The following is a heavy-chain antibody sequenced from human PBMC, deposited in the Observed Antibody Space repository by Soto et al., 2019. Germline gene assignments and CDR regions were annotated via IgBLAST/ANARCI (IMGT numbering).Heavy chain of an antibody. V-gene: IGHV3-30-3*01. Sequence: GGSLRLSCAASGFNFSTYAMHWVRQAPGKGLEWVAVISYDGSNKYYADSVKGRFTISRDISKNTLYLQMNSLRAEDTAVCYCARDPPNYYYDSSGYYFDYWGQGTLVTVSS. CDR2: ISYDGSNK. CDR3: ARDPPNYYYDSSGYYFDY. CDR1: GFNFSTYA. J-gene: IGHJ4*02. D-gene: IGHD3-22*01.